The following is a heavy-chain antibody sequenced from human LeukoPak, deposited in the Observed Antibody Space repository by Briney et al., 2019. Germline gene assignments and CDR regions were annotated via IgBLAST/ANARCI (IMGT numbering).Heavy chain of an antibody. CDR2: MNPNSGNT. J-gene: IGHJ4*02. CDR1: GYTFTGYD. Sequence: GASVKVSCKASGYTFTGYDINWVRQATGQGLEWMGWMNPNSGNTGYAQKFQGRVTITRNTSISTAYMELSSLRSEDTAVYYCARVPILGSGSYYKTFDYWGQGTLVTVSS. CDR3: ARVPILGSGSYYKTFDY. V-gene: IGHV1-8*03. D-gene: IGHD3-10*01.